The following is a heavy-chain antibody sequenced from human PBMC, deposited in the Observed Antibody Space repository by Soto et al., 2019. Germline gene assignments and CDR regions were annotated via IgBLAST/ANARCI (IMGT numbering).Heavy chain of an antibody. V-gene: IGHV3-30*04. CDR3: AKDFRGWYPYYLDY. CDR1: GFTFSSYA. J-gene: IGHJ4*02. CDR2: ISYDGSNK. D-gene: IGHD6-19*01. Sequence: QVQLVESGGGVVQPGRSLRLSCAASGFTFSSYAMHWVRQAPGKGLEWVAVISYDGSNKFYADSVKGRFTISRDNSKNTLYLQMNSLRAEDTAVYYCAKDFRGWYPYYLDYWGQGTLVIVSS.